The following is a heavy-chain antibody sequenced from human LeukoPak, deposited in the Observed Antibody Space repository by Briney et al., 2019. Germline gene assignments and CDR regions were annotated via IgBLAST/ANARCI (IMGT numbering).Heavy chain of an antibody. Sequence: GASVKVSCKASGFTFTNYAMQWVRQAPGQRLESMGWINAGNGHTGYSQRFQSRVTITRDTSATTVYMEVTSLRSEDTAVYYCARGIWSRTVSSYYFDYWGQGTLVTVSS. V-gene: IGHV1-3*01. CDR3: ARGIWSRTVSSYYFDY. CDR2: INAGNGHT. D-gene: IGHD3-3*01. J-gene: IGHJ4*02. CDR1: GFTFTNYA.